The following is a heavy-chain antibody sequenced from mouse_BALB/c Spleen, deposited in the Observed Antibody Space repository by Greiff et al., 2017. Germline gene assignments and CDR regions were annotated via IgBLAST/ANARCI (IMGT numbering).Heavy chain of an antibody. J-gene: IGHJ4*01. V-gene: IGHV1-69*01. CDR3: ARESGNYYAMDY. CDR2: IDTSDSYT. CDR1: GYTFTDYW. Sequence: QVQLQQPGDELVMPGASVKMSCKASGYTFTDYWMHWVKQRPGQGLEWIGAIDTSDSYTSYNQKFKGKATLTVDESSSTAYMQLSSLTSEDSAVYYCARESGNYYAMDYWGQGTSVTVSS. D-gene: IGHD2-1*01.